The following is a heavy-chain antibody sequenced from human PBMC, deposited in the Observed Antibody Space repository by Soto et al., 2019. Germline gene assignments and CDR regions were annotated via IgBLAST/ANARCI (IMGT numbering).Heavy chain of an antibody. CDR3: ARQGEYSYEYNHDS. V-gene: IGHV4-4*07. CDR1: GGSISNYY. D-gene: IGHD5-18*01. CDR2: IYTRVGT. Sequence: QVQLQESGPGLVKPSETLSLTCIVSGGSISNYYWSWIRQPAGKGLEWIGRIYTRVGTNYNPSLKSRVTMSVDTSKSQFTLRLSSVNASDTAVYYCARQGEYSYEYNHDSWGQGTLVTVSS. J-gene: IGHJ4*02.